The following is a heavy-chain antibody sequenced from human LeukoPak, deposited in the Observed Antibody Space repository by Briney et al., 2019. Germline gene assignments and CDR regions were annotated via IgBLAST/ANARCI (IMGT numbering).Heavy chain of an antibody. J-gene: IGHJ4*02. CDR2: ICGSGGST. D-gene: IGHD7-27*01. Sequence: PGGSQRLSCAASGFTFSSYAMSWVRQAPGKGLEWVSAICGSGGSTYYADSVKGRFTISRDTSKNTLYLQMNSLRAEDTAVYYCAKDLAGENSLYYSDYWGQGTLVTVSS. CDR1: GFTFSSYA. CDR3: AKDLAGENSLYYSDY. V-gene: IGHV3-23*01.